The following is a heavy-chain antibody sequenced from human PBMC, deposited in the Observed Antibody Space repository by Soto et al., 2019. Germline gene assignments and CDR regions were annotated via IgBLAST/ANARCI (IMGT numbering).Heavy chain of an antibody. Sequence: PGGSLRLSCAASGFTVSSNYMSWVRQAPGKGLEWVSVIYSGGSTYYADSVKGRFTISRDNSKNTLYLQMNNLRAEDSFVYYCACGYTSAWYIYWGQGTLVTVSS. D-gene: IGHD6-19*01. CDR3: ACGYTSAWYIY. CDR1: GFTVSSNY. V-gene: IGHV3-66*01. CDR2: IYSGGST. J-gene: IGHJ4*02.